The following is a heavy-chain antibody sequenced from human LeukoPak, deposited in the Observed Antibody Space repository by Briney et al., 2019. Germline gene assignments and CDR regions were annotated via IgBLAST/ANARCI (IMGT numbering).Heavy chain of an antibody. CDR2: ISSGATTT. Sequence: GGSLRLSCAASGFTFSTYEMNWVRQAPVKGLEWVSYISSGATTTKYADSVKGRFTISRDDAKNSLYLQMNNLRPEHTAVYQCAVGGGYWGQGTLVTVSS. J-gene: IGHJ4*02. CDR1: GFTFSTYE. D-gene: IGHD3-10*01. V-gene: IGHV3-48*03. CDR3: AVGGGY.